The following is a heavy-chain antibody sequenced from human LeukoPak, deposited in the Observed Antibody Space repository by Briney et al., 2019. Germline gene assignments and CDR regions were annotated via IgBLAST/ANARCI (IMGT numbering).Heavy chain of an antibody. CDR2: IIPSLDVA. J-gene: IGHJ4*02. D-gene: IGHD2-15*01. V-gene: IGHV1-69*04. CDR3: ARDHCSPGTCLGGH. Sequence: SVKVSCKASGDTFIPYTFSWVRQAPGQGLEWIGRIIPSLDVANYAQKFQGRVTLSVDRDTATTYMEVTSLRSEDTAIYCCARDHCSPGTCLGGHWGQGTLVTVSS. CDR1: GDTFIPYT.